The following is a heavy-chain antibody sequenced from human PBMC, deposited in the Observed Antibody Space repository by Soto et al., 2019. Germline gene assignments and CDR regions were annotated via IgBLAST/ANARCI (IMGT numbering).Heavy chain of an antibody. CDR3: AGHRTSVVSHAYLNW. CDR1: GDSISSRSYY. J-gene: IGHJ4*02. Sequence: SETLSLTCIVTGDSISSRSYYWGWNRQPPGKELEWIGCIYYSGSSYNNPSLRSRVSMSIDTSKDQFSLKLKSVTAADTALYFCAGHRTSVVSHAYLNWCGRGSLVAVSS. D-gene: IGHD2-15*01. V-gene: IGHV4-39*01. CDR2: IYYSGSS.